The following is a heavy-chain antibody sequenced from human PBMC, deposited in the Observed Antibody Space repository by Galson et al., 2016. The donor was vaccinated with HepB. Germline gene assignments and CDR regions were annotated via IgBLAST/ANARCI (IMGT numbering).Heavy chain of an antibody. D-gene: IGHD2-15*01. CDR3: ARGDSVEVATPRGSTHYYYGMDV. V-gene: IGHV3-69-1*01. J-gene: IGHJ6*02. CDR1: GFIFSQHG. Sequence: SLRLSCAASGFIFSQHGMNWVRQAPGKGLEWVSSISFNDHIFYSDSVKGRFTISRDNAKNSLYLQMYSLRAEDTAVYYCARGDSVEVATPRGSTHYYYGMDVWGQGTTVTVSS. CDR2: ISFNDHI.